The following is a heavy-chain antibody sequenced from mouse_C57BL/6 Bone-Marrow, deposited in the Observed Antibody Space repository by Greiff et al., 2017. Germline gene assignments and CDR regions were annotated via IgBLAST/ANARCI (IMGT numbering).Heavy chain of an antibody. CDR1: GFTFSNYW. J-gene: IGHJ1*03. CDR2: IRLKSDNYAT. D-gene: IGHD1-1*01. CDR3: SIGSSCVWYFDV. Sequence: EVMLVESGGGLVQPGGSMKLSCVASGFTFSNYWMNWVRQSPEKGLEWVAQIRLKSDNYATHYAESVKGRFTISRDDSKSSVYLQLNNLRSEDTGIYYCSIGSSCVWYFDVWGTGTTVTVSS. V-gene: IGHV6-3*01.